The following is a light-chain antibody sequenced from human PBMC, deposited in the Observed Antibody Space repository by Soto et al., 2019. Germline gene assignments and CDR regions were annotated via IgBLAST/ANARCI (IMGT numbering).Light chain of an antibody. Sequence: DIVMTQSPLSLPVTPGEPASISCRSSQSLLHSNGFNYLDWYLQKPGQSPQLLFYLGSTRASGVPDRFSGSGSGTDFTLKISRVEAEDVGVYYCMQALQTGWTFGQGTKVDIK. V-gene: IGKV2-28*01. CDR1: QSLLHSNGFNY. J-gene: IGKJ1*01. CDR3: MQALQTGWT. CDR2: LGS.